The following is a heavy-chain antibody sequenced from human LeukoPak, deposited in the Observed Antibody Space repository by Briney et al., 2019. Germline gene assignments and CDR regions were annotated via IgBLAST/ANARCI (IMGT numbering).Heavy chain of an antibody. CDR1: GFTFSSYA. Sequence: GGTLRLSCAASGFTFSSYAMSRVRQAAGKGLEWVSAISGSGGSTYYADSVKGRFTISRDNSKNTLYLQMNSLRAEDTAVYYCAKDRHSSSSGLEFDYWGQGTLVTVSS. D-gene: IGHD6-6*01. CDR3: AKDRHSSSSGLEFDY. J-gene: IGHJ4*02. CDR2: ISGSGGST. V-gene: IGHV3-23*01.